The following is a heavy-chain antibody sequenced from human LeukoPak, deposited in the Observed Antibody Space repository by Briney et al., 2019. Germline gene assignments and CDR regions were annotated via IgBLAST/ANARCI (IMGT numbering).Heavy chain of an antibody. J-gene: IGHJ4*02. V-gene: IGHV4-38-2*02. D-gene: IGHD4-11*01. CDR1: GYYISSGYY. CDR3: AMCHDYSNYFDY. CDR2: IYHSGST. Sequence: SETLSLTCTVSGYYISSGYYWGWIRQPPGKGLEWIGSIYHSGSTYYNPSLKSRVTISVDTSKNQFSLKLSSVTAADTAVYYCAMCHDYSNYFDYWGQGTLVTVSS.